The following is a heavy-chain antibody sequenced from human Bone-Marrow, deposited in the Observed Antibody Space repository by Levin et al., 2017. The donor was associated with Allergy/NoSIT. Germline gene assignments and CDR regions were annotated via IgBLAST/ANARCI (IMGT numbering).Heavy chain of an antibody. CDR3: TYDTNGYLT. J-gene: IGHJ5*02. V-gene: IGHV3-15*01. CDR2: IKSKSNGGRI. Sequence: GGSLRLSCAVSGITFSNAWMNWVRQAPGKGLEWVGRIKSKSNGGRIDYAPPVKDRFVLSRDDSKNTLYLEMNSLKTEDTALYYCTYDTNGYLTWGQGTLVTVSS. CDR1: GITFSNAW. D-gene: IGHD3-22*01.